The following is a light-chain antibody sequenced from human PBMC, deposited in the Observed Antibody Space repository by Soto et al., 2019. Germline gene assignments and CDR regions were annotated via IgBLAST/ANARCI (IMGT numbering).Light chain of an antibody. V-gene: IGLV1-51*01. CDR1: SSNIGNNF. CDR3: GAWDSSLDVYV. J-gene: IGLJ1*01. CDR2: DNS. Sequence: QSVLTQPPSVSAAPGQKVTISCSGSSSNIGNNFVSWYHQLPGTAPKVLFYDNSRRPSGIPDRFSGSKSGTSATLAITGLQTGDEGDYSCGAWDSSLDVYVFGGGTKLTVL.